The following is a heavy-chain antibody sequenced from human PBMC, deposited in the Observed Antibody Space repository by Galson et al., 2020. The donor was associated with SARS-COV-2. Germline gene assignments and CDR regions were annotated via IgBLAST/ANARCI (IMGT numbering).Heavy chain of an antibody. CDR3: VRDPRGADGFDI. V-gene: IGHV4-59*01. CDR2: INYSGST. J-gene: IGHJ3*02. CDR1: GGSISSSY. Sequence: SETLSLTCTVSGGSISSSYWSWIRQPPGKGPEWVGYINYSGSTNYNPSLKSRVTISVDTAKNQFSLKLTSVTAADTAIYYCVRDPRGADGFDIWGQGTMVTVSS.